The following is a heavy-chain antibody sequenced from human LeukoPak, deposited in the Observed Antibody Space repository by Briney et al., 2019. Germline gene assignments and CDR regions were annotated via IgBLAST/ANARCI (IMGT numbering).Heavy chain of an antibody. CDR1: GGSFSGYV. J-gene: IGHJ3*02. V-gene: IGHV4-34*01. D-gene: IGHD3-22*01. CDR3: AKTPVVTFSAFDI. Sequence: SETLSLTCGVYGGSFSGYVWSWIRQPPGKGLQWIGEINHSGSTTYNPSLKSQVTISLDTSRNQFSLKLTSVTAADTAVYYCAKTPVVTFSAFDIWGQGTLVTVS. CDR2: INHSGST.